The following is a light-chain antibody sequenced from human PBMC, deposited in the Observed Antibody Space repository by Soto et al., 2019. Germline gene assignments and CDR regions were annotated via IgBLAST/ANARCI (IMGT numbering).Light chain of an antibody. CDR3: SSYTSSSTL. CDR2: AVT. V-gene: IGLV2-14*01. J-gene: IGLJ1*01. CDR1: SSDVGGYNY. Sequence: SVLTQPASVSGSPGQSITISCTGTSSDVGGYNYVSWYQQHPGKAPKLMIYAVTDRPSGVSSRLSGSKSGNTASLTISGLQAEEEGDYYCSSYTSSSTLFGNGTKVTVL.